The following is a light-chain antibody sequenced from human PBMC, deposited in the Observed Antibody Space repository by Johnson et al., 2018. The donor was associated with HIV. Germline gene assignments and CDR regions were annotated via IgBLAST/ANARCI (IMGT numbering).Light chain of an antibody. CDR1: SSNIGSNY. J-gene: IGLJ1*01. Sequence: QSVLTQPPSVSAAPGQNVNISCSGGSSNIGSNYVSWYQHFPGTAPKLLIYENNKRPSGIPDRFSDSQSGTSATLAITGLQTGDEADYYCGTWGRGLRVGLFGTGTKFTVL. CDR3: GTWGRGLRVGL. V-gene: IGLV1-51*02. CDR2: ENN.